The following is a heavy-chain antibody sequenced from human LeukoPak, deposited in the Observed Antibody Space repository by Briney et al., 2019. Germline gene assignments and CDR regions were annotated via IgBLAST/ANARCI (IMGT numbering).Heavy chain of an antibody. J-gene: IGHJ4*02. D-gene: IGHD1-26*01. CDR2: ISWNSGST. CDR3: ASCQTKWELPGY. V-gene: IGHV3-9*01. Sequence: PGGSLRLSCAASGFTFDDYAMHWVRQAPGKGLEWVSGISWNSGSTSYADSVKGRFTISRDNAKNTLYLQMNSLRAEDTAVYYCASCQTKWELPGYWGQGTLVTVSS. CDR1: GFTFDDYA.